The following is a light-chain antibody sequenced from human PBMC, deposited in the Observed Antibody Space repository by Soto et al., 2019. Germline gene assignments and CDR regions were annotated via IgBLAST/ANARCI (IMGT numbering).Light chain of an antibody. J-gene: IGLJ2*01. Sequence: QSVLTQSPSASGTPGQRVTISCSGSSSNIGSNYVYWYQQLPGTAPTLLIYSNIQRPSGVPDRFSGSKSGSSASLAISGLRSEDEADYYCAGWDDSLRSVVFGGGTKVTVL. CDR2: SNI. CDR1: SSNIGSNY. CDR3: AGWDDSLRSVV. V-gene: IGLV1-47*02.